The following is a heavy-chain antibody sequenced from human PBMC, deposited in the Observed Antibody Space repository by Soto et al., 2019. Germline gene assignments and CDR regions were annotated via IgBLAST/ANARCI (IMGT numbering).Heavy chain of an antibody. CDR2: IYHSGSA. CDR1: GGSVSSSNW. V-gene: IGHV4-4*02. CDR3: ARVPGVVVSADDAFDI. J-gene: IGHJ3*02. D-gene: IGHD2-21*02. Sequence: QVQLQESGPGLVKPSGTLSLTCAVSGGSVSSSNWWSWVRQSPGKGLEWMGEIYHSGSAHYNPSLKSRATISLDNSKNQCSLRLTSVTAADTAVDYCARVPGVVVSADDAFDIWGPGTRVIVSS.